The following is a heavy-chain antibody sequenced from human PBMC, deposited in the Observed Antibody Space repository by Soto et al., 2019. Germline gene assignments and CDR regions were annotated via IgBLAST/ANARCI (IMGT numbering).Heavy chain of an antibody. Sequence: EVQLLESGGGLVQPGGSLRLSCAASGFTFTTYTMSWVRQAPGKGLEWVSVISGSGGRPSYADSVQGRFIISRDNPKSTLYLQMNSLRAEDTAMYYCAKARCYTTDGYVPDSWGQGTLVTVSS. J-gene: IGHJ5*01. CDR2: ISGSGGRP. V-gene: IGHV3-23*01. D-gene: IGHD3-16*02. CDR3: AKARCYTTDGYVPDS. CDR1: GFTFTTYT.